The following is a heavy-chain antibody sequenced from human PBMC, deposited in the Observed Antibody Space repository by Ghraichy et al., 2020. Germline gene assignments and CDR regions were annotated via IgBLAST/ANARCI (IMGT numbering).Heavy chain of an antibody. CDR2: ISWDGGST. V-gene: IGHV3-43*01. CDR3: AKDGGNRRYYFDY. Sequence: GALRLSCAASGFTFDDYTMHWVRQAPGKGLEWVSLISWDGGSTYYADSVKGRFTISRDNSKNSLYLQMNSLRTEDTALYYCAKDGGNRRYYFDYWGQGTLVTVSS. CDR1: GFTFDDYT. J-gene: IGHJ4*02. D-gene: IGHD4-23*01.